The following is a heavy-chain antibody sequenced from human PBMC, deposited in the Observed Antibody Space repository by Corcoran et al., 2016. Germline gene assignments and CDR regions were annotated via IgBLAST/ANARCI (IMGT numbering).Heavy chain of an antibody. CDR1: GDTFSRYG. Sequence: QVQLVQSGTEVKRPGSSLKVSCKASGDTFSRYGINWVRQAPGQGLEWMGGIIPMFATTNYAQKFQGRVTVTAGKSTSTAYMLLSGLKSEDTDCDDCVGGFPHMGYDYYHTMDVWGQATTVTFYS. J-gene: IGHJ6*02. CDR3: VGGFPHMGYDYYHTMDV. D-gene: IGHD3-16*01. V-gene: IGHV1-69*06. CDR2: IIPMFATT.